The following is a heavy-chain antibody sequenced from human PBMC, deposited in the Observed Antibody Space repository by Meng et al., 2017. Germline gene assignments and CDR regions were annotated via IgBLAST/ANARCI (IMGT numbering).Heavy chain of an antibody. CDR3: ARDLHYGSGSYNWFDP. J-gene: IGHJ5*02. V-gene: IGHV4-31*03. CDR1: GGSISSGGYY. CDR2: IYYSGST. Sequence: QGPLQESGPGLVKPSQTLSLTCTVSGGSISSGGYYWSWIRQHPGKGLEWIGYIYYSGSTYYNPSLKSRVTISVDTSKNQFSLKLSSVTAADTAVYYCARDLHYGSGSYNWFDPWGQGTLVTVSS. D-gene: IGHD3-10*01.